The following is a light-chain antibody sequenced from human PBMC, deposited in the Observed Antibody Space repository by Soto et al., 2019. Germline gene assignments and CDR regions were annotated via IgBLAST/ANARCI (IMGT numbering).Light chain of an antibody. CDR2: DVS. V-gene: IGLV2-14*01. CDR1: SSDVGGYNY. J-gene: IGLJ1*01. Sequence: FALTQPASVSGSPGQSITISCTGTSSDVGGYNYVSWYQQHPGKAPKFMIYDVSNRPSGVSTRFSGSKSGNTASLTISGLQAEDEADYYCNSYTTSNTRQIVFGTGTKLTVL. CDR3: NSYTTSNTRQIV.